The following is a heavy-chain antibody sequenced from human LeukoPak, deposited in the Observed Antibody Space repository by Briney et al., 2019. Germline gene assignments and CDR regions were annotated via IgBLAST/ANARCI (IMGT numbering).Heavy chain of an antibody. Sequence: GGSLGLSCAASGFTFSSYAMSWVRQAPGKGLGWVSAISGSGGSTYYADSVKGRFTISRDNSKNTLYLQMNSLRAEDTAVYYCAKAGYYDSSGYYPRYYFDYWGQGTLVTVSS. CDR2: ISGSGGST. V-gene: IGHV3-23*01. CDR3: AKAGYYDSSGYYPRYYFDY. J-gene: IGHJ4*02. D-gene: IGHD3-22*01. CDR1: GFTFSSYA.